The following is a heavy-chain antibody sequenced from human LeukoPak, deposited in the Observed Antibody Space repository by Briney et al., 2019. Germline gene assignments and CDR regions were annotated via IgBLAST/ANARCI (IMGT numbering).Heavy chain of an antibody. Sequence: GGSLRLSCAASGFTVSSNYMSWVRQTPRKGLEWVSYISSSSRNIYYAGSVKGRFTISRDNAKNSLYLQMNSLRAEDTAVYYCASGDYGDYLGAFDIWGQGTKVTVS. J-gene: IGHJ3*02. D-gene: IGHD4-17*01. CDR3: ASGDYGDYLGAFDI. CDR1: GFTVSSNY. V-gene: IGHV3-48*04. CDR2: ISSSSRNI.